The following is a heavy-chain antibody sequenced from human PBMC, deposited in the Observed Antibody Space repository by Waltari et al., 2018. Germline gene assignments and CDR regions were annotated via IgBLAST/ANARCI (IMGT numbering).Heavy chain of an antibody. J-gene: IGHJ4*02. V-gene: IGHV3-30-3*01. D-gene: IGHD6-13*01. Sequence: QVQLVESGGGVVQPGRSLRLSCAASGSTFTYYSMHWVRQAPGKGLEWVALISYDGNNKYYADSMTGRFTISRDNSKNTLCLQMDNLTPEDTGVYFCVRGGRLATAAPDYWGQGTLVTVSS. CDR2: ISYDGNNK. CDR1: GSTFTYYS. CDR3: VRGGRLATAAPDY.